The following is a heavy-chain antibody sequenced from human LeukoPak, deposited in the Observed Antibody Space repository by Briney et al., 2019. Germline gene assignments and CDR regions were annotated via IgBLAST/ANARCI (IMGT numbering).Heavy chain of an antibody. CDR3: ARDKGDYDTSGSLFVF. D-gene: IGHD3-22*01. CDR1: GFTFSRYW. J-gene: IGHJ4*02. V-gene: IGHV3-7*03. Sequence: AGGSLRLPCAASGFTFSRYWMSWVRQAPRKGLEWVANIKQDGSEKYYVDSVKGRFTISRDNAKNSLYLQMNSLRAEDTAVYYCARDKGDYDTSGSLFVFGGQGTLVTVSS. CDR2: IKQDGSEK.